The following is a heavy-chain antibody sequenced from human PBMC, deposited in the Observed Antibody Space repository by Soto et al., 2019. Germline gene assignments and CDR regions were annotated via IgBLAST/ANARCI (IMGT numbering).Heavy chain of an antibody. CDR1: EFTFSNYA. CDR3: AKNPGSYYDSTGYHFDY. Sequence: PGGSLRLSCAASEFTFSNYAMSWVRQAPGKGQEWVSAISYGDGTTYYADSVKGRFTISRDNSKNTLYLQMNSLRAEDTAVYYCAKNPGSYYDSTGYHFDYWAQGTLVTVSS. V-gene: IGHV3-23*01. J-gene: IGHJ4*02. D-gene: IGHD3-22*01. CDR2: ISYGDGTT.